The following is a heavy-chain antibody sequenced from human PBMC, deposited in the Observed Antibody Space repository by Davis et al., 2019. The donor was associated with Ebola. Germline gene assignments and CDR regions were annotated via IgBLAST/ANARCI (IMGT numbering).Heavy chain of an antibody. D-gene: IGHD1-26*01. CDR1: GFTVYTHY. CDR3: TKGRSGTYSVSEY. Sequence: GGPLRLSCPPSGFTVYTHYVRWFRQAPGKGLDRVASVFRGATTYYTDYVKGRFTISRDNSRNMVYLQMNSLRVEDTALYYCTKGRSGTYSVSEYWGQGALVTVSS. CDR2: VFRGATT. J-gene: IGHJ4*02. V-gene: IGHV3-53*01.